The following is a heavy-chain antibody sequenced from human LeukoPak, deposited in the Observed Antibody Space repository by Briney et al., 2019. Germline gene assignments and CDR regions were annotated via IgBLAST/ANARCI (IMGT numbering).Heavy chain of an antibody. V-gene: IGHV1-2*02. CDR1: GYTFTGYY. CDR2: INPNSGGT. J-gene: IGHJ6*02. Sequence: ASVKVSCKASGYTFTGYYMRWVRQAPGQGLEWMGWINPNSGGTNYAQKFQGRVTMTRDTSISTAYMELSRLRSDDTAVYYCARANYYYYYGMDVWGQGTTVTVSS. CDR3: ARANYYYYYGMDV.